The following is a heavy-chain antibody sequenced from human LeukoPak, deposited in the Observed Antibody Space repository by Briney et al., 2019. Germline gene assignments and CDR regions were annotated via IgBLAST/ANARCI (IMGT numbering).Heavy chain of an antibody. CDR1: GFTFNTYT. D-gene: IGHD1-26*01. Sequence: GGSLRLSCAASGFTFNTYTMNWVRQAPGKGLEWVSYISGSSGIIDYADSVRGRFTISRDNAKNSLYLQMNSLRAEDTAVYYCARAGSGSYYEGRDYWGQGTLVTVSS. V-gene: IGHV3-48*01. J-gene: IGHJ4*02. CDR2: ISGSSGII. CDR3: ARAGSGSYYEGRDY.